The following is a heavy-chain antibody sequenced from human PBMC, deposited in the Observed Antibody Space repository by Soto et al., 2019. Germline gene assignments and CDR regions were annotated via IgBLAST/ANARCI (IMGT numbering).Heavy chain of an antibody. D-gene: IGHD1-1*01. V-gene: IGHV3-53*01. CDR1: GFTVSNNY. CDR3: PIQPGGGGY. Sequence: EVQLVESGGGLIQPGGSLRLSCAVSGFTVSNNYMSWVRQAPGKGLEGVSVIYSGGYTAYGDSVKGRFTISRDNSKNTLYLQMHSRMTTRPAIYSGPIQPGGGGYGGQGTLVTVSS. J-gene: IGHJ4*02. CDR2: IYSGGYT.